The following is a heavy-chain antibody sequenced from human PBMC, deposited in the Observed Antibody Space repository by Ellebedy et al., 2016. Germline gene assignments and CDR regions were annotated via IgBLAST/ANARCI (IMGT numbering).Heavy chain of an antibody. D-gene: IGHD5-24*01. Sequence: ASVKVSCKVSGYTFNSYGITWVRQAPGKGLEWMGWISAYNGNTNYSQKYQDRVTMTTDTSTHTVYLERRSLRSDDTAVYYCASSRWLQLLSEYDQDMDVWGQGTTVTVSS. CDR1: GYTFNSYG. CDR3: ASSRWLQLLSEYDQDMDV. J-gene: IGHJ6*02. CDR2: ISAYNGNT. V-gene: IGHV1-18*04.